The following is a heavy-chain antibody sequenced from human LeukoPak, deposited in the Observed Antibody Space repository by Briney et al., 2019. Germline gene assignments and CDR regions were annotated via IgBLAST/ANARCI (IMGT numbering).Heavy chain of an antibody. CDR3: ARVEGAFDI. CDR2: IYSGGGT. Sequence: GGSLRLSCAASGFTVSSWYMSWVRQAPGKGLEWVSVIYSGGGTHYADSVKGRFTISRDNSKNVLYLQMNSLRAEDTAVYYCARVEGAFDIWGQGTMVTVSS. J-gene: IGHJ3*02. CDR1: GFTVSSWY. V-gene: IGHV3-53*01.